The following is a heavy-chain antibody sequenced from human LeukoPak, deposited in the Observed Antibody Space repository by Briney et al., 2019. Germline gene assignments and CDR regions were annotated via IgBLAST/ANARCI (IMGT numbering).Heavy chain of an antibody. CDR3: ARGTPVPIDYYYYYYMDV. J-gene: IGHJ6*03. CDR1: GYTFTSYG. Sequence: ASVKVSCKASGYTFTSYGISWVRQAPGQGLEWMGWISAYNGNTNYAQKLQGRVTMTTDTSTSTAYMGLRSLRSDDTAVYYCARGTPVPIDYYYYYYMDVWGKGTTVTVSS. V-gene: IGHV1-18*01. CDR2: ISAYNGNT.